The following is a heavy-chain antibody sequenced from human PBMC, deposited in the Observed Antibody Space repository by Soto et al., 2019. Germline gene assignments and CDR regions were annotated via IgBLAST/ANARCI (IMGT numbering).Heavy chain of an antibody. CDR3: ARRRWELPFLS. V-gene: IGHV3-11*01. CDR2: ITGDGNII. D-gene: IGHD1-26*01. Sequence: GGSLRLSCAVSGFTFSDYCMSWIRQAPGKGLEWVSDITGDGNIIYYADSVKGRFTISRDDTKKSLYLQMNSLRAEDSAVYYCARRRWELPFLSWGHGTQVTVSS. CDR1: GFTFSDYC. J-gene: IGHJ4*01.